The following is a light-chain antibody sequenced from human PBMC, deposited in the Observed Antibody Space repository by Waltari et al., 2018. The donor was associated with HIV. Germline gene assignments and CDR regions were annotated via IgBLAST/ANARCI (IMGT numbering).Light chain of an antibody. CDR1: NLGGKS. Sequence: SYVLTQPSSVSLAPGKTVTITCGGDNLGGKSVNWYQQKPGQAPLLVISDDFDRPSGIPERFSGSKSETTATLTISGVEAGDEADYYCQVWDITSDRVVFGGGTHLTVL. J-gene: IGLJ2*01. CDR3: QVWDITSDRVV. CDR2: DDF. V-gene: IGLV3-21*04.